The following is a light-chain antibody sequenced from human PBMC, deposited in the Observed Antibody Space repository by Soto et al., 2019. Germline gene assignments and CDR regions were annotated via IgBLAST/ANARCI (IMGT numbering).Light chain of an antibody. CDR2: DVS. Sequence: QSALTQPRSVSGSPGQSVTISCTGTSSDVGGYNYVSWYQQHPGKAPKVMIYDVSERPSGVPDRFSGSKPGNTASLTISGLQAEDEADYYCCSYAGSPRYVLGTGTKLTV. CDR1: SSDVGGYNY. V-gene: IGLV2-11*01. J-gene: IGLJ1*01. CDR3: CSYAGSPRYV.